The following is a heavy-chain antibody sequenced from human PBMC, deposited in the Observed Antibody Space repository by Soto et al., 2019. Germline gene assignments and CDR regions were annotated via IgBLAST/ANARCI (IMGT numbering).Heavy chain of an antibody. D-gene: IGHD1-26*01. CDR2: IYHSGST. CDR3: ARDLAVGATTGSAQDWFDP. V-gene: IGHV4-38-2*02. CDR1: GYSISSGYY. Sequence: SETLSLTCAVSGYSISSGYYWGWIRQPPGKGLEWIGSIYHSGSTYYNPSLKSRVTISVDTSKNQFSLKLSSVTAADTAVYYCARDLAVGATTGSAQDWFDPWGQGTLVTVSS. J-gene: IGHJ5*02.